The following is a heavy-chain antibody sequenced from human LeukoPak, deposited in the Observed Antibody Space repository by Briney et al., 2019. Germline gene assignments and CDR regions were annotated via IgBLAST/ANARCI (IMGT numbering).Heavy chain of an antibody. CDR2: ISGGGGST. V-gene: IGHV3-23*01. CDR1: GFTFSGYA. CDR3: AKDRRVFDY. J-gene: IGHJ4*02. Sequence: GGSLRLSCAASGFTFSGYAMSWVRQAPGKGLEWVSGISGGGGSTYYADFVKGRFTISRDNSKNTVYLQMNSLRAEDTAVYYCAKDRRVFDYWGQGTLVTVSS.